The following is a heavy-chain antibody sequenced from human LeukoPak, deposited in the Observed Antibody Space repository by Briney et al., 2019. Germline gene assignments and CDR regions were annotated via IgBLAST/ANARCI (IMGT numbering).Heavy chain of an antibody. CDR3: ARVAASLYYYYYMDV. D-gene: IGHD2-15*01. Sequence: SETLSLTCAVSGGSISSSYWSWIRQPAGKGLEWIGRIYTSGSTNYNPSLKSRVTISVDTSKNQFSLKLSSVTAADTAVYYCARVAASLYYYYYMDVWGKGTTVTISS. J-gene: IGHJ6*03. V-gene: IGHV4-4*07. CDR2: IYTSGST. CDR1: GGSISSSY.